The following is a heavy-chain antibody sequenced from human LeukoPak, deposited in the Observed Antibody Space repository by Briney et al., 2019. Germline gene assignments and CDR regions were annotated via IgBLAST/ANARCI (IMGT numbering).Heavy chain of an antibody. J-gene: IGHJ5*02. CDR1: GGSFSGYY. CDR2: INHSGST. V-gene: IGHV4-34*01. D-gene: IGHD3-9*01. CDR3: ARGSYDILTGRQNNWFDP. Sequence: SETLSLTCAVYGGSFSGYYWSWIRQPPGKELEWIGEINHSGSTNYNPSLKSRVTISVDTSKNQFPLKLSSVTAADTAVYYCARGSYDILTGRQNNWFDPWGQGTLVTVSS.